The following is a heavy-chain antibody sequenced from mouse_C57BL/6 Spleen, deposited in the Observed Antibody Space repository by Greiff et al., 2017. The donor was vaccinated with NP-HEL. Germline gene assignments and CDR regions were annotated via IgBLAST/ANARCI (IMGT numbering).Heavy chain of an antibody. CDR3: AREGDANYEGFFDD. CDR2: INPGSGGT. Sequence: QVHVKQSGAELVRPGTSVKVSCKASGYAFTNYLIEWVKQRPGQGLEWIGVINPGSGGTNYNEKFKGKATLTADKSSSTAYMQRSSLTSEDSAVYFCAREGDANYEGFFDDWGQGTTLTVSS. CDR1: GYAFTNYL. D-gene: IGHD1-1*01. V-gene: IGHV1-54*01. J-gene: IGHJ2*01.